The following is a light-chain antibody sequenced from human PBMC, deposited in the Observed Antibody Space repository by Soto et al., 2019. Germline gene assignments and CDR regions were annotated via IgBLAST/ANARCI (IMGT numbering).Light chain of an antibody. CDR3: QQLNSTSLT. J-gene: IGKJ4*01. Sequence: IQLTQSPSSLSASVGDRVTVTRRASQGISTFLAWYQQKPGKAPKVLMYAASTLQSGVPSRFSGSGSGTDVTLTISSLQPEDSATYYCQQLNSTSLTFGGGTKVDIK. CDR1: QGISTF. CDR2: AAS. V-gene: IGKV1-9*01.